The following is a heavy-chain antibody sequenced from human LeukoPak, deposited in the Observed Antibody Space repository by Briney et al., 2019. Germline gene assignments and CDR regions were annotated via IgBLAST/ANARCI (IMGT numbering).Heavy chain of an antibody. V-gene: IGHV4-39*01. CDR2: IYYSGNT. D-gene: IGHD3-22*01. J-gene: IGHJ1*01. Sequence: PSETLSLTCTVSGGSISSSSYYWGWIRQPPGKGLEWIGSIYYSGNTYYSPSLKSRVTISVDTSTNQFSLKLSSVTAADTAVYYCARQSKGIIVITDFQHWGQGTLVTVSS. CDR3: ARQSKGIIVITDFQH. CDR1: GGSISSSSYY.